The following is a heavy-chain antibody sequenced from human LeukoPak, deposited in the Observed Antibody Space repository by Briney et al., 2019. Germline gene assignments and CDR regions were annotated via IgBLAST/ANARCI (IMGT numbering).Heavy chain of an antibody. D-gene: IGHD4-11*01. V-gene: IGHV5-51*01. CDR3: ARQWAVTTSFDS. Sequence: PGESLKISCKTSGYSFITYWIGWVRQMPGKGLEWMGTIYPGDSDTRYSPSFQGQITISADKSTSTAYLQWSGLEASDTAIYYCARQWAVTTSFDSWGQGTLVTVSS. CDR2: IYPGDSDT. CDR1: GYSFITYW. J-gene: IGHJ4*02.